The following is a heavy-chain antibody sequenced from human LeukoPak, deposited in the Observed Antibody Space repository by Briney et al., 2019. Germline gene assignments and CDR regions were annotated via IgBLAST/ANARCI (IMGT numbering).Heavy chain of an antibody. V-gene: IGHV4-59*01. Sequence: SETLSLTCTVSGGSISSYYWSWIRQPPGKGLEWIGYIYYSGSTNYNPSPKSRVTISVDTSKNQFSLKLSSVTAADTAVYYCARVVDYGDYYFDYWGQGTLVTVSS. J-gene: IGHJ4*02. D-gene: IGHD4-17*01. CDR3: ARVVDYGDYYFDY. CDR1: GGSISSYY. CDR2: IYYSGST.